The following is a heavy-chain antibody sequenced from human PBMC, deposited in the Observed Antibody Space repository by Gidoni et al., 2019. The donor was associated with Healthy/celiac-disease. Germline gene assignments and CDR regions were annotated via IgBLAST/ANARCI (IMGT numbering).Heavy chain of an antibody. D-gene: IGHD6-19*01. CDR1: GFTFDDYA. V-gene: IGHV3-9*01. Sequence: EVQLVESGGGLVQPGRYLRLSCAAPGFTFDDYAMHWVRQAPGKGLECVSGISWNSGSIGYADSVKGRFTISRDNAKNSLYLQMNSLRAEDTALYYCAKGHIATVAGGIDYWGQGTLVTVSS. CDR2: ISWNSGSI. CDR3: AKGHIATVAGGIDY. J-gene: IGHJ4*02.